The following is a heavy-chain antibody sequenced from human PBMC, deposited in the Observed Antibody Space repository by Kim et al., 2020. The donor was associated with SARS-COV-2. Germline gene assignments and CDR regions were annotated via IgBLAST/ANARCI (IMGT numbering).Heavy chain of an antibody. CDR1: GFTFSSYA. CDR2: ISYGGNKK. Sequence: GGSLRLSCAASGFTFSSYAMHWVRQTPGKGLEWVAAISYGGNKKYYADSVKGRFTISRDNSKKTLYLQMNSLRPEDTAVYYCASATGRLGESSCPDYWGQGTLVTVSS. J-gene: IGHJ4*02. V-gene: IGHV3-30*04. D-gene: IGHD3-16*02. CDR3: ASATGRLGESSCPDY.